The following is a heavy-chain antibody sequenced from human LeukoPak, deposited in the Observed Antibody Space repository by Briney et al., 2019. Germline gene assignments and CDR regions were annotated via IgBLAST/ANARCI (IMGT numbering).Heavy chain of an antibody. CDR3: AREHWDFDY. V-gene: IGHV3-23*01. D-gene: IGHD7-27*01. Sequence: GGSLRLSCVASGFTFSSYAMTWVRQAPGKGLEWVSEISGSGESTYYGDSVKGRFTISRDNSKNTLYLQMNSLRAGDTAIYYCAREHWDFDYWGQGTLVTVSS. CDR2: ISGSGEST. CDR1: GFTFSSYA. J-gene: IGHJ4*02.